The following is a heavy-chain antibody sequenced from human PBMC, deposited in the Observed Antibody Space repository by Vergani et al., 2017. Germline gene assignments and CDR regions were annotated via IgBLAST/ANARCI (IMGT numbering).Heavy chain of an antibody. Sequence: QVQLVETGGGVVQPGGSLRLYCATSGFSFNTYGAHWVRQAPGKGLEWVAFIGYDGRIKYNVDSVKGRFTISRDTAKKTLSLQMRSLRADDTAVYYCGREGRENSEWGYFHYRVQGTLVSDSS. V-gene: IGHV3-30*02. CDR1: GFSFNTYG. D-gene: IGHD7-27*01. CDR3: GREGRENSEWGYFHY. CDR2: IGYDGRIK. J-gene: IGHJ4*02.